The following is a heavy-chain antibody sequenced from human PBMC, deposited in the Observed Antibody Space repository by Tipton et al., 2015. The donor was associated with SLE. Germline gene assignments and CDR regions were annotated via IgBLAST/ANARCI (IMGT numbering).Heavy chain of an antibody. Sequence: TLSLTCTVSGASISSYYWSWIRQPPGKGLEWIGSIYYSGSTYYNPSLKSRVTISVDTSKNQFSLKLSSVTAADTAVYYCRPITITSLFDYWGQGTLVTVSS. CDR3: RPITITSLFDY. CDR2: IYYSGST. D-gene: IGHD3-3*01. CDR1: GASISSYY. J-gene: IGHJ4*02. V-gene: IGHV4-59*04.